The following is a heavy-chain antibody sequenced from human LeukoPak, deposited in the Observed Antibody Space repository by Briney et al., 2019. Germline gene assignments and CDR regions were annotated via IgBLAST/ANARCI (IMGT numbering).Heavy chain of an antibody. V-gene: IGHV3-30*18. CDR1: GFTFSSYW. D-gene: IGHD6-6*01. Sequence: GGSLRLSCAASGFTFSSYWMSWVRQAPGKGLGWVSIMSNDGSRQNYADSVKGRFTISRDNSKNTLYPQMNSLRPEDTAVYYCAKGIAAPSYYYYGMDVWGQGTTVTVSS. CDR2: MSNDGSRQ. CDR3: AKGIAAPSYYYYGMDV. J-gene: IGHJ6*02.